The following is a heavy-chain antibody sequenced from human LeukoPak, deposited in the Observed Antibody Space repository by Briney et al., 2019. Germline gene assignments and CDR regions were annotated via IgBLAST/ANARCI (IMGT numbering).Heavy chain of an antibody. CDR3: AKDLPPGTVGFGY. CDR1: GFTFSTSA. CDR2: ISSSGGST. D-gene: IGHD1-7*01. V-gene: IGHV3-23*01. Sequence: GGSLRLSCAASGFTFSTSAMSGVRQAPGKGLEWVSAISSSGGSTYYADSVRGRFTISRDNSKNTLFLLMNSLRAEDTAVYSCAKDLPPGTVGFGYWGQGTLVTVSS. J-gene: IGHJ4*02.